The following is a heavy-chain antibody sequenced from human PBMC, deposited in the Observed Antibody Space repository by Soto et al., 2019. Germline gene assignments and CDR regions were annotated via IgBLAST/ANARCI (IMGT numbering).Heavy chain of an antibody. CDR3: ASHFTGVLVLGASPPGGDNYGWDV. J-gene: IGHJ6*02. CDR2: IIPILDIP. Sequence: QVQLVQSGAEVKKPGSSVKVSCKASGGTFSRYTISWVRQAPGQGLEWMGRIIPILDIPNYAQNFQGRVTITADKSTSIAYMELSSLRSDDTAVYYCASHFTGVLVLGASPPGGDNYGWDVWGQGTTVTVSS. D-gene: IGHD2-15*01. V-gene: IGHV1-69*02. CDR1: GGTFSRYT.